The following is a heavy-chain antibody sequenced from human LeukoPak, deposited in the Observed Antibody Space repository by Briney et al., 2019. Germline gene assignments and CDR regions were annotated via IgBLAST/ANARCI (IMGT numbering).Heavy chain of an antibody. D-gene: IGHD5-18*01. CDR1: GYTFNKFG. CDR3: ARAEDPAMVNVGDYYYYAMDI. V-gene: IGHV1-18*01. CDR2: ISAYNVKT. J-gene: IGHJ6*02. Sequence: ASVKVSCKASGYTFNKFGITWVPQATGQGLECMGWISAYNVKTKYTQKFQDRVTMTTDASTTTAYMELRSLRFDDTAVYYCARAEDPAMVNVGDYYYYAMDIWGQGTTVTVSS.